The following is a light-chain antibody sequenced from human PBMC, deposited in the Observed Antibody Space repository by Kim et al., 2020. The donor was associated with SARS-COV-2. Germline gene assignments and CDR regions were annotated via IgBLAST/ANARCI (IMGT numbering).Light chain of an antibody. CDR1: QSVSSSY. Sequence: EIVLTQSPGTLSLSPGERATLSCRASQSVSSSYLAWYQQKPGQTPRLLIYGASSRATGIPDRFSGSGSGTDFTLTISRLEPEDFAVYYWQQFGSPPLFGPGTQVDIK. V-gene: IGKV3-20*01. J-gene: IGKJ3*01. CDR3: QQFGSPPL. CDR2: GAS.